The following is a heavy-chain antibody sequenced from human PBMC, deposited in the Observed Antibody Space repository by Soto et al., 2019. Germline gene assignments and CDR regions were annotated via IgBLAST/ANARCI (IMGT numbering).Heavy chain of an antibody. CDR2: IYHSGST. Sequence: SETLSLTCAVSGGSISSSNWWSWVRQPPGKGLEWIGEIYHSGSTNYNPSLKSRVTISVDKSKNQFSLKLSSVTAADTAVYYCASVGYYYGSGSYGAFDIWGQGTMVTVSS. CDR1: GGSISSSNW. J-gene: IGHJ3*02. V-gene: IGHV4-4*02. D-gene: IGHD3-10*01. CDR3: ASVGYYYGSGSYGAFDI.